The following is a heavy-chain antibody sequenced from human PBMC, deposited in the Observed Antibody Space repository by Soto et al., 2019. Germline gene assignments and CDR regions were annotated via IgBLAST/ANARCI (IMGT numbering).Heavy chain of an antibody. Sequence: SVKVSCKASGGTFSSYAISWVRQAPGQGLEWMGGIIPMFGTANYAQKFQGRVTITADESTSTAYMDLSSLRSEDTAVYFCARGGHNWNDTGVFDYWDPGTLVTVSS. V-gene: IGHV1-69*13. CDR2: IIPMFGTA. J-gene: IGHJ4*02. D-gene: IGHD1-1*01. CDR3: ARGGHNWNDTGVFDY. CDR1: GGTFSSYA.